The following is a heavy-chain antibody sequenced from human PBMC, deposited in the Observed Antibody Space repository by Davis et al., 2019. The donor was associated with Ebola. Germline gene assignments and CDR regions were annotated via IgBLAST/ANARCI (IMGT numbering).Heavy chain of an antibody. D-gene: IGHD1-26*01. CDR3: ASPGPVGGSYLHY. CDR1: GYTFTSYY. J-gene: IGHJ4*02. Sequence: ASVKVSCKASGYTFTSYYMHWVRQAPGQGLEWMGIINPSGGSTSYAQKFQGRVTMTRDTSTSTVYMELSSLRSKDTAVYYCASPGPVGGSYLHYWGQGTLVTVSS. V-gene: IGHV1-46*01. CDR2: INPSGGST.